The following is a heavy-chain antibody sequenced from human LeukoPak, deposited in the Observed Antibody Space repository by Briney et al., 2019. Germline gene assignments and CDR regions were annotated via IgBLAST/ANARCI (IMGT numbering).Heavy chain of an antibody. D-gene: IGHD2-15*01. V-gene: IGHV4-38-2*02. CDR3: ARDHCSGGGCIPDY. CDR1: GYSISTGYY. Sequence: PSETLSLTCTVSGYSISTGYYWGWIRQPPGKGLEWIGSIYYSGSTYYNPSLKSRVTISVDTSKNQFSLKLSSVTAADTAVYYCARDHCSGGGCIPDYWGQGTLVTVSS. J-gene: IGHJ4*02. CDR2: IYYSGST.